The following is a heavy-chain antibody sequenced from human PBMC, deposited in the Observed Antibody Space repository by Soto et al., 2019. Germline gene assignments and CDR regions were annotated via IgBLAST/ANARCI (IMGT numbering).Heavy chain of an antibody. CDR1: GFAFSSYG. CDR2: ISYDGSLQ. D-gene: IGHD5-18*01. V-gene: IGHV3-30*03. CDR3: VSDRGYGHASVPYS. Sequence: QAQLVESGGGVVQPGRSLRLSCAASGFAFSSYGMHWVRQAPGTGLEWVAVISYDGSLQHYADSVKGRFTISRDNSKNVVLLQMSSLRAEDKAVYYCVSDRGYGHASVPYSWGQGTLVSVSS. J-gene: IGHJ4*02.